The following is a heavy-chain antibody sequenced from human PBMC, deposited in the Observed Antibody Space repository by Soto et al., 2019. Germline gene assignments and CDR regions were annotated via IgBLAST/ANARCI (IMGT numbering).Heavy chain of an antibody. J-gene: IGHJ6*02. Sequence: PLETLSLTCTASGCSISSYYWSWLRQPPGEGLELIGYIYYTGTTNYNPSLKSRVTISVDTSKNQFSLKLSSVTAADTAVYYCDRDCISTSCKYYYGMDVWGQGTTVTVSS. D-gene: IGHD2-2*01. CDR2: IYYTGTT. CDR1: GCSISSYY. CDR3: DRDCISTSCKYYYGMDV. V-gene: IGHV4-59*12.